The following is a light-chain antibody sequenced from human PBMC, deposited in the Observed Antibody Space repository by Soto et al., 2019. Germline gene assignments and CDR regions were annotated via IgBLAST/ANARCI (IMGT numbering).Light chain of an antibody. CDR2: AAS. CDR1: QGIRND. J-gene: IGKJ4*01. Sequence: IQMTQSPSSLSASVGDRVTITCRASQGIRNDLGWYQQKPGKAPKLLIYAASSLQSGVPSTFSGSGSGTDFTLTITSLQFEDFAVYYCQEYNDWRPITFGGGTKVDIK. V-gene: IGKV1-6*01. CDR3: QEYNDWRPIT.